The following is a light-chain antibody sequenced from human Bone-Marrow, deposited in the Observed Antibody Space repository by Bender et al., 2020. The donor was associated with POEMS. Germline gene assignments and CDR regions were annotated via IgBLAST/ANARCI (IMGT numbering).Light chain of an antibody. CDR3: NSYTKTDTLV. V-gene: IGLV2-14*02. Sequence: QSALTQPASVSGSPGQSITISCTGTSSDVGSYNLVSWYQHHPGKAPKLMIYDVSHRSSGVSDRFSASKSGNTASLTISGLQAEDEADYYCNSYTKTDTLVFGGGTKVTVL. CDR1: SSDVGSYNL. CDR2: DVS. J-gene: IGLJ2*01.